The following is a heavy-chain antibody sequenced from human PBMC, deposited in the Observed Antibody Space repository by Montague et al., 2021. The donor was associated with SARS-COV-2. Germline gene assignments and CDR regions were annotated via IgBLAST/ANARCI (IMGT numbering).Heavy chain of an antibody. CDR1: GDSVSSNPAT. D-gene: IGHD6-25*01. CDR2: TYYRSKWYH. CDR3: AGAEAATGTPDDP. Sequence: SAISGDSVSSNPATWNWIRQSPSRGLEWLGRTYYRSKWYHDYAISLKSRITINPDTSKNQSSLRLTSVTAADAAVYYCAGAEAATGTPDDPWGQGILVTVSS. J-gene: IGHJ5*02. V-gene: IGHV6-1*01.